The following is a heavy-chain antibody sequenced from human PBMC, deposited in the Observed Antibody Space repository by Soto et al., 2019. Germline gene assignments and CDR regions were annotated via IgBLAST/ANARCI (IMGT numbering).Heavy chain of an antibody. V-gene: IGHV3-30*03. CDR2: VSHDGRNK. CDR3: GQWGGQWLVPCDFNY. D-gene: IGHD6-19*01. CDR1: GFTFSDYA. Sequence: VQLVESGGGVVQPGRSLRLSCAASGFTFSDYAMHWVRQAPGKGLEWVAVVSHDGRNKHYADSVKGRFTISRDSSKNTVSLERTSRRAEDTAVYLRGQWGGQWLVPCDFNYWGQGALVTVSS. J-gene: IGHJ4*02.